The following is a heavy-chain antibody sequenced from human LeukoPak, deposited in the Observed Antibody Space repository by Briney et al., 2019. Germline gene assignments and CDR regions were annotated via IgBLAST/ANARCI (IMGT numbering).Heavy chain of an antibody. D-gene: IGHD2-15*01. CDR3: AIEVVVATDNWFEH. V-gene: IGHV1-69*13. J-gene: IGHJ5*02. CDR2: IIPIFGTA. Sequence: SVTVSYMASRGTFSNYSIRWVRQAPGQGLEWMGGIIPIFGTANYAQKFQGRVTITADESTSTAYMELSSLRSEDTAVYYCAIEVVVATDNWFEHRGQGTLVTVSS. CDR1: RGTFSNYS.